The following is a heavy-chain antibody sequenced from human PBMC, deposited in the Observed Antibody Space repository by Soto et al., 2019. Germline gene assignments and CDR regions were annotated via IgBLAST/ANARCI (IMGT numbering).Heavy chain of an antibody. CDR3: AKGRGDILTGRFDP. D-gene: IGHD3-9*01. J-gene: IGHJ5*02. V-gene: IGHV3-9*01. Sequence: EVQLVESGGGLVQPGRSLRLSCAASGFTFDDYAMHWVRQAPGKGLEWVSGISWNSGSIGYADSVKGRFTISRDNAKNSLYLQMNSLRAEDTALYYCAKGRGDILTGRFDPWGQGTLVIVSS. CDR2: ISWNSGSI. CDR1: GFTFDDYA.